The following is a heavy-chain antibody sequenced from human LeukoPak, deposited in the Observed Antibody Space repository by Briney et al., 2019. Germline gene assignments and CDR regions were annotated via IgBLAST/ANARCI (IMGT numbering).Heavy chain of an antibody. D-gene: IGHD6-13*01. V-gene: IGHV3-7*05. J-gene: IGHJ6*02. CDR3: ARDPYSSSWSYGMDV. CDR2: IKQDGSET. CDR1: GFTFSNYW. Sequence: AGGSLRLSCTASGFTFSNYWMGWVRQTPEKGLEWVANIKQDGSETVYVDSVKGRFTISRDNAQSSLYLQMNSLRAEDTAVYYCARDPYSSSWSYGMDVWGQGTTVTVSS.